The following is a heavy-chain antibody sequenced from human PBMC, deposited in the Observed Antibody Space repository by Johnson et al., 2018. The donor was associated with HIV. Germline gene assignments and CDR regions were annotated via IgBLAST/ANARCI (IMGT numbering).Heavy chain of an antibody. J-gene: IGHJ3*02. CDR3: AKKALGDVDAFDI. CDR1: GFTSRRYA. CDR2: ISDDGNIK. D-gene: IGHD2-21*02. V-gene: IGHV3-30-3*02. Sequence: QVQLVESGGGVVQPGRSLRLPCAASGFTSRRYAMHWVRQAPGKGLEWVAVISDDGNIKYYADSVRGRFTISRDNSKNTLYLQMNSLRAEDTAVYYCAKKALGDVDAFDIWGQGTMVTVSS.